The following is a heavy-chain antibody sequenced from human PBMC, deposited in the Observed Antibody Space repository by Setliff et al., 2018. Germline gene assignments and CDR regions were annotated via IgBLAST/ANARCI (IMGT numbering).Heavy chain of an antibody. J-gene: IGHJ4*02. Sequence: ASVKVSCKASGYTFTSYDINWVRQATGQGLEWMGRMNPNGGNTGYAQKFQGRVTITRNTSISTAYMELSSLRSEDTAVYYCARGLLWFGEPSWWGQGTLVTVSS. CDR3: ARGLLWFGEPSW. D-gene: IGHD3-10*01. CDR2: MNPNGGNT. CDR1: GYTFTSYD. V-gene: IGHV1-8*03.